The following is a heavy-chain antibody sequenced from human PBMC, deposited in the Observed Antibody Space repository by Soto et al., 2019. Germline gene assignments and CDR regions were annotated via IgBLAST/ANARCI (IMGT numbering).Heavy chain of an antibody. V-gene: IGHV1-69*13. Sequence: VASVKVSCKASGGTFSSYAISWVRQAPEQGLEWMGGIIPIFGTANYAQKFQGRVTITADESTSTAYMELSSLRSEDTAVYYCAREGVVVPAAILFYYGMDVWGQGTTVTVSS. J-gene: IGHJ6*02. CDR2: IIPIFGTA. D-gene: IGHD2-2*02. CDR3: AREGVVVPAAILFYYGMDV. CDR1: GGTFSSYA.